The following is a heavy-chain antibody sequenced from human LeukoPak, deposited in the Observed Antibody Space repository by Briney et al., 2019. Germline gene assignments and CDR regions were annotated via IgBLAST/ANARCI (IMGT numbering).Heavy chain of an antibody. V-gene: IGHV1-69*04. CDR2: TIPIRGMT. CDR1: GGTFGSYC. D-gene: IGHD3-16*01. J-gene: IGHJ4*02. CDR3: ARGPYDGTFYFDS. Sequence: ASVKVSCKISGGTFGSYCISWVRQAPGQGLEWMGRTIPIRGMTNYAQKFQGRVTITADTSTSTAYMELSSLTSEDTAVYFCARGPYDGTFYFDSRGQGTLVIVSS.